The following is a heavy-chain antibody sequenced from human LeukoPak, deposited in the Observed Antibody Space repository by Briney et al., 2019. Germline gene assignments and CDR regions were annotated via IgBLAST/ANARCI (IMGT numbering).Heavy chain of an antibody. CDR1: GFTFSSYS. CDR2: ISSSSSYI. Sequence: GGSLRLSCAASGFTFSSYSMNWVRQAPGKGLEWVSSISSSSSYIYYADSVKGRFTISRDNAKNSLYLQMNNLRAEDTAVYYCARDRPTTPFDYWGQGTLVTVSS. D-gene: IGHD4-17*01. V-gene: IGHV3-21*01. J-gene: IGHJ4*02. CDR3: ARDRPTTPFDY.